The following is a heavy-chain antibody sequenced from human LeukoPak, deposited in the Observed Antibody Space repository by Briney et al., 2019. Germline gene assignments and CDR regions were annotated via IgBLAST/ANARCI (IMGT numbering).Heavy chain of an antibody. J-gene: IGHJ4*02. CDR3: ARTMAGTWGPLAY. CDR2: INPNSGAT. D-gene: IGHD6-19*01. Sequence: GASVKVSGKAAGYTFTGYYMHWGRQAPGQGLEGMGWINPNSGATDYAKKFQGRLTMTRDTSISTDYMQLSRLTPDDTAVYYCARTMAGTWGPLAYWGQGTLVTVSS. CDR1: GYTFTGYY. V-gene: IGHV1-2*02.